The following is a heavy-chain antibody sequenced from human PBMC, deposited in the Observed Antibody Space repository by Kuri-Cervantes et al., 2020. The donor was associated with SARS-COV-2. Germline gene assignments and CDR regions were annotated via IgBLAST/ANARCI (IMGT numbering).Heavy chain of an antibody. CDR2: ISISGGTT. V-gene: IGHV3-NL1*01. Sequence: GGSLRLSCAASGFTFSSYGMHWVRQAPGKGLEWVSGISISGGTTFYPDSVKGRFTISRDNSKNTLYLQMNSLRAEDTAVYYCAKDQGDSYGISYFDYWGQGTLVTVSS. CDR3: AKDQGDSYGISYFDY. D-gene: IGHD5-18*01. J-gene: IGHJ4*02. CDR1: GFTFSSYG.